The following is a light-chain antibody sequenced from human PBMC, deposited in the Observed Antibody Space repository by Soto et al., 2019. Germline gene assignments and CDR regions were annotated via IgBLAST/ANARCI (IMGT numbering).Light chain of an antibody. J-gene: IGKJ5*01. CDR3: QQRSNWLD. CDR2: EAS. Sequence: DIQMTQSPSTLPASAGDRVTITCRASQSIDRWLAWYQQRPGKAPKLLIYEASSLESGVPSRFSGSGSGTDFTLTISSLEPEDFAVYYCQQRSNWLDFGQGTRLEIK. CDR1: QSIDRW. V-gene: IGKV1-5*01.